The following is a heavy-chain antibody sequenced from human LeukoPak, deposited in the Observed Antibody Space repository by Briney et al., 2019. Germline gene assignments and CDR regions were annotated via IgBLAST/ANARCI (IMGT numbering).Heavy chain of an antibody. V-gene: IGHV3-33*01. CDR2: IWYDGSNK. CDR3: AREVCGGDCPFDY. CDR1: GFSFSSYG. Sequence: GRSLRLSCAASGFSFSSYGMHWVRQAPGKGLEWVAVIWYDGSNKYYADSVKGRFTISRDNSKNTLYLQMNSLRAEDTAVYYCAREVCGGDCPFDYWGQGTLVNVSS. J-gene: IGHJ4*02. D-gene: IGHD2-21*02.